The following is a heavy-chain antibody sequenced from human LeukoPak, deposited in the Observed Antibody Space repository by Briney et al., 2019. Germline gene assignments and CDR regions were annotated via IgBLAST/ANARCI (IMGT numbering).Heavy chain of an antibody. V-gene: IGHV4-30-2*01. CDR2: IYHSGST. CDR1: GGSISSGGYS. J-gene: IGHJ4*02. Sequence: SQTLSLTCAVSGGSISSGGYSWSWIRQPPGKGLEWIGYIYHSGSTYYNPSLKSRVTISVDRSKNQFSLKLSSVTAADTAVYYCVRADIAGGLIDYWGQGTLVTVSS. D-gene: IGHD6-13*01. CDR3: VRADIAGGLIDY.